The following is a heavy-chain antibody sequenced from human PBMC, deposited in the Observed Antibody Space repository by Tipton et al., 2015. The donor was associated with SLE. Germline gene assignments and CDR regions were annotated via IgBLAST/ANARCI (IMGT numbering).Heavy chain of an antibody. J-gene: IGHJ6*03. D-gene: IGHD3-3*01. CDR2: IFNGWNT. Sequence: WGWMRQTPGKGLEWIGSIFNGWNTYYNPSLKSRVTISVDTSKNQFSLKLMSLTAADTAVYYCARARSEDTFWRDYVYYYYYMDVWGRGTTVTVSS. CDR3: ARARSEDTFWRDYVYYYYYMDV. V-gene: IGHV4-39*07.